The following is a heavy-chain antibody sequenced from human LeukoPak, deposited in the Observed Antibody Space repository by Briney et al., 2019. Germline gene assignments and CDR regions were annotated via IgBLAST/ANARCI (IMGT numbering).Heavy chain of an antibody. D-gene: IGHD5-12*01. J-gene: IGHJ4*02. Sequence: GGSLRLSCAASGFSFSRYWMTWVRQAPGKGLEWVANIKEDGTKTYYVDSVEGRFVIFRDNAKNSLYLQMHSLRAEDTAVYYCTRGDRGYAESLYWGRGTLVTVSS. V-gene: IGHV3-7*02. CDR3: TRGDRGYAESLY. CDR2: IKEDGTKT. CDR1: GFSFSRYW.